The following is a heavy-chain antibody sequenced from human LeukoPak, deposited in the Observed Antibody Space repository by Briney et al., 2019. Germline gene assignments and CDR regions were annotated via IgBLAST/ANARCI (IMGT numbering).Heavy chain of an antibody. J-gene: IGHJ4*02. CDR3: AKDGGQGADY. V-gene: IGHV3-23*01. CDR2: ISGRDGST. Sequence: GGSLRLSCVVSGFRFSSYSLNWVRQAPGKGLEWVSGISGRDGSTYYADSVKGRFTISRDISTNTLYLQMNSLRAEDMAVYYCAKDGGQGADYWGQGTLVTVSS. D-gene: IGHD3-16*01. CDR1: GFRFSSYS.